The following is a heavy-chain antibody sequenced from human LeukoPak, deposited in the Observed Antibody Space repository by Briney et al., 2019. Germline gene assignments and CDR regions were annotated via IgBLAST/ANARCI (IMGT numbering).Heavy chain of an antibody. Sequence: PSETLSLTCTVSGGSISSYYWSWIRQPAGKGLEWIGRIYTSGSTNYNPSLKSRVTMSVDTSKNQFSLKLSSVTAADTAVYYCARGPLYCSSTSCYTLFDYWGQGTLVTVSS. CDR1: GGSISSYY. J-gene: IGHJ4*02. CDR3: ARGPLYCSSTSCYTLFDY. CDR2: IYTSGST. D-gene: IGHD2-2*02. V-gene: IGHV4-4*07.